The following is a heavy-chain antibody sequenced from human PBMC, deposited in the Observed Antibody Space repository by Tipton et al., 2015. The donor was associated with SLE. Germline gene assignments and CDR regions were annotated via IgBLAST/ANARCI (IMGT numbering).Heavy chain of an antibody. CDR3: ARAGAHCGGDCYLFDY. J-gene: IGHJ4*02. CDR1: GFTFSSYD. CDR2: VSRDGGST. Sequence: SLRLSCAASGFTFSSYDMHWVRQAPGKGLEYVSAVSRDGGSTYYASSVKGRFTISRDNSRNTLYLQMGSLRAEDMAVCYCARAGAHCGGDCYLFDYWGQGTLVTVSS. V-gene: IGHV3-64*01. D-gene: IGHD2-21*01.